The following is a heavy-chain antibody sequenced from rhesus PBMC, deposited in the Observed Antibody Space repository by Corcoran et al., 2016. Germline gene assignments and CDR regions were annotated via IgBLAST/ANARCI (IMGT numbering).Heavy chain of an antibody. CDR2: IYVSSTST. D-gene: IGHD6-13*01. CDR1: GGSLSDSYL. Sequence: QVQLPASGPGVVTPSETLSLPCAVSGGSLSDSYLCSWIRQPPGKGLEWLGYIYVSSTSTNYNPSLKSRVTISKDTSKNQFSLKLSSVTAADTAVDYCARDGQLVFDYWGQGVLVTVSS. J-gene: IGHJ4*01. V-gene: IGHV4S10*01. CDR3: ARDGQLVFDY.